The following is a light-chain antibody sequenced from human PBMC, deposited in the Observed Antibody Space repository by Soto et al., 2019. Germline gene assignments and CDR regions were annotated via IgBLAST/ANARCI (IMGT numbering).Light chain of an antibody. J-gene: IGKJ1*01. V-gene: IGKV3-20*01. CDR2: GAS. CDR1: LSISNSY. Sequence: EIVLTQSPGTLSLSPGERATLSCRASLSISNSYLAWYQQKPGQAPRLLIYGASSRAIGIPDRFSGSGSGTDFTLTISRLEPEDFAVYYCHQYGSSHTFGQGTKVDIK. CDR3: HQYGSSHT.